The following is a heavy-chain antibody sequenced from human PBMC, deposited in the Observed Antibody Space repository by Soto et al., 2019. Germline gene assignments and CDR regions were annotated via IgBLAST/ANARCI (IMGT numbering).Heavy chain of an antibody. D-gene: IGHD1-1*01. J-gene: IGHJ5*02. CDR2: IYYSGGT. V-gene: IGHV4-59*01. Sequence: QAQLQESGPGLVKPSETLSLTCRVSVGSLSSYYWSWIRQPPGRGVGWIGYIYYSGGTNYNPSLKSRVILFVDTSKNQFTLMRSAVTAADTAMYYCAREAGVRYPFDPWGQGTLVTVSS. CDR3: AREAGVRYPFDP. CDR1: VGSLSSYY.